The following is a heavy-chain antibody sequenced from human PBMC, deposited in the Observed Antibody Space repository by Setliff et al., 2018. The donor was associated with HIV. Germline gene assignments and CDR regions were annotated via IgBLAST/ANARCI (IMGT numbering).Heavy chain of an antibody. CDR3: VRWYYCVSGACYRADY. CDR2: MNQSGTT. CDR1: GTSFSDHY. Sequence: SETLSLTCSVYGTSFSDHYWSWVRRTPGKGLEWIGEMNQSGTTNYNPSLKSRVTMSIDTSERRFSLKLTSVTAADTAVYYCVRWYYCVSGACYRADYWGQGTMVTVSS. D-gene: IGHD2-21*02. J-gene: IGHJ4*02. V-gene: IGHV4-34*01.